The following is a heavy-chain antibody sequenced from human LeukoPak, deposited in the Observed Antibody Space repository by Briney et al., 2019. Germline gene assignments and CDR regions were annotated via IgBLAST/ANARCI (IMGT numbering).Heavy chain of an antibody. J-gene: IGHJ6*02. D-gene: IGHD3-3*01. CDR3: ARAQGFLEWSRHYYYGMDV. Sequence: ASVKVSCKASGYTFTSYGISWVRQAPGQGLEWMGWISAYNGNTNYAQKLQGRVTMTTDTSTSTAYMELRSLRSDDTAVYYCARAQGFLEWSRHYYYGMDVWGQGTTVTVSS. CDR1: GYTFTSYG. V-gene: IGHV1-18*01. CDR2: ISAYNGNT.